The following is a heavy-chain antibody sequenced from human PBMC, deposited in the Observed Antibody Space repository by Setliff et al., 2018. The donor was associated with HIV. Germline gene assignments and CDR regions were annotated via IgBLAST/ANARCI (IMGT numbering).Heavy chain of an antibody. J-gene: IGHJ3*02. CDR1: GGSISSGSYY. D-gene: IGHD3-22*01. V-gene: IGHV4-61*09. CDR3: AYDSSGYYRPNAFDI. CDR2: IYTSGST. Sequence: SETLSLTCTVSGGSISSGSYYWSWIRQPAGKGLEWIGHIYTSGSTNYNPSLKSRVTISVDTSKNQSSLKLSSVTAADTAVYYCAYDSSGYYRPNAFDIWGQGTMVTVSS.